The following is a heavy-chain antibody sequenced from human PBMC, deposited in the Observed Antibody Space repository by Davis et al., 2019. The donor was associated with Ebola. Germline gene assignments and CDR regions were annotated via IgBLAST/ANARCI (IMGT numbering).Heavy chain of an antibody. J-gene: IGHJ4*02. CDR3: ARAVYGSGHDY. CDR2: INHSGST. Sequence: SETLSPTCALYGGSFSGYYWSCNRQLPGNGLEWNGEINHSGSTNYNPSLKSRVTISVDTSKNQFSLKLSSVAAADTAVYYCARAVYGSGHDYWGQGTLVTVSS. CDR1: GGSFSGYY. V-gene: IGHV4-34*01. D-gene: IGHD3-10*01.